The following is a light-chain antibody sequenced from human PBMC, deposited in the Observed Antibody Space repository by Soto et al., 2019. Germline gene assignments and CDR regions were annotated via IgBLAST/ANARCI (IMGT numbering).Light chain of an antibody. J-gene: IGKJ1*01. V-gene: IGKV3-20*01. Sequence: EIVLTQSPGTLSLSPGERATLSCRASQSVDDNYLAWYQQKPGQAPRLVIYGASIRATGIPDRFSGYGSGTNFTLTITRLEPEYFAMYFCQQFGRSPETFGQGTKVDIK. CDR3: QQFGRSPET. CDR2: GAS. CDR1: QSVDDNY.